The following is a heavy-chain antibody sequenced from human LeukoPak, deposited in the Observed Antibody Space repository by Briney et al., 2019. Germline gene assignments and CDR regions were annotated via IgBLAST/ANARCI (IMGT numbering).Heavy chain of an antibody. J-gene: IGHJ4*02. Sequence: AASVKVSCKASGYTLTSYSISWVRQAPGQGLEWMGWISGYNGNTNYAQKLQGRVTMTTDTSTSTAYVELRGLRSDDTAVYYCARTIPDAAYFDYWGQGTLVTVSS. D-gene: IGHD2-15*01. CDR1: GYTLTSYS. V-gene: IGHV1-18*01. CDR3: ARTIPDAAYFDY. CDR2: ISGYNGNT.